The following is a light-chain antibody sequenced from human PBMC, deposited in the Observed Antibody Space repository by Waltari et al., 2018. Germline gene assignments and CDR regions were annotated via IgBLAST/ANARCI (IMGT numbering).Light chain of an antibody. CDR2: GNT. CDR1: GSTVGAGYD. CDR3: QSYDSNVGGSV. J-gene: IGLJ1*01. Sequence: QSVLTQPPSVSGAPGPRVIIPCAGSGSTVGAGYDVHRDQPLPGRASTLLINGNTNRPSGVPDRFSGSKSGASASLAITGLQAEDEADYYCQSYDSNVGGSVFGAGTKV. V-gene: IGLV1-40*01.